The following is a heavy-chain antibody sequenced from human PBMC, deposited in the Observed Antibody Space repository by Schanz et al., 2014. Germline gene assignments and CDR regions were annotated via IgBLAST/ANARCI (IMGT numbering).Heavy chain of an antibody. V-gene: IGHV3-33*08. J-gene: IGHJ3*02. CDR3: ARGIITMVRGGDVGAFDI. D-gene: IGHD3-10*01. CDR1: GFTFFGSFA. Sequence: VQLLESGGGLVQPGGSLRLSCVASGFTFFGSFAMSWVRQAPGKGLEWVAIIWYDGSNKYYADSVKGRFTISRDNAKNLLYLQMNGLRAEDTAVYYCARGIITMVRGGDVGAFDIWGQGTMVTVSS. CDR2: IWYDGSNK.